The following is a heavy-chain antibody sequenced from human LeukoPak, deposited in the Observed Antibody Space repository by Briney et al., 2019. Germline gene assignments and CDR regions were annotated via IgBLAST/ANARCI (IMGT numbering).Heavy chain of an antibody. CDR3: AKAVDLATISVDI. CDR2: ISGSGAYT. V-gene: IGHV3-23*01. J-gene: IGHJ3*02. CDR1: GFTFDSYG. Sequence: GGSLRLSCAASGFTFDSYGMNWVRQAPGKGLEWVSGISGSGAYTYYADSVKGRFTVSRDNSRNTLYLVMNSLRVDDTAVYYCAKAVDLATISVDIWGQGTMVTVSS. D-gene: IGHD5-24*01.